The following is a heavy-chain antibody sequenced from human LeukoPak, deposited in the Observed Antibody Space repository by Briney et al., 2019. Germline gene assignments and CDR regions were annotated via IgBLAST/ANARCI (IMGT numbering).Heavy chain of an antibody. J-gene: IGHJ3*02. CDR1: GFTFSSYW. D-gene: IGHD3-10*01. V-gene: IGHV3-23*01. CDR2: ISGSGGST. CDR3: AKDQILIWFGELFDAFDI. Sequence: GGSLRLSCAASGFTFSSYWMHWVRQAPGKGLEWVSTISGSGGSTYYADSVKGRFTISRDNSNNTLYLQMNSLRAEDSAVYYCAKDQILIWFGELFDAFDIWGQGTMVTVSS.